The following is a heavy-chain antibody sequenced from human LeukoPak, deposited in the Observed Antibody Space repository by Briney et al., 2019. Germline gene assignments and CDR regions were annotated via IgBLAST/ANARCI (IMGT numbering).Heavy chain of an antibody. D-gene: IGHD3-16*01. V-gene: IGHV5-51*01. Sequence: GESLKISCKASGYSFTTYWIGWVRQMPGKGLEWMGIIYPADSTAHYSPSFQGQVTISVDKSINTAYLQWSSLKASDTGMYYCARGGPVVGARSYYYYYYMDVWGQGTTVTVSS. CDR2: IYPADSTA. CDR1: GYSFTTYW. J-gene: IGHJ6*03. CDR3: ARGGPVVGARSYYYYYYMDV.